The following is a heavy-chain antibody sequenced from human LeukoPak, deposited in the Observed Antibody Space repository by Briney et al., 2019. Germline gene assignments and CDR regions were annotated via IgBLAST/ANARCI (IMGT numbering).Heavy chain of an antibody. V-gene: IGHV3-30*02. Sequence: GGSLRLSCAAPGFAFSSYGMHWVRQAPGKGLEWVAYIHYDSSTEDYADSVKGRFTISRDNAKNSLYLQMNSLRAEDTAVYYCARRFASWGQGTLVTVSS. J-gene: IGHJ5*01. CDR2: IHYDSSTE. CDR1: GFAFSSYG. CDR3: ARRFAS.